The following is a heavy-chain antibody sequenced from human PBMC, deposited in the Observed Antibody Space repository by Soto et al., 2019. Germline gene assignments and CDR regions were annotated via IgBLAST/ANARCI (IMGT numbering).Heavy chain of an antibody. D-gene: IGHD3-10*01. Sequence: QVQLVQSGAEVKKPGSSVKVSCKASGGTFSSNAISWVRQAPGQRLEWMGGIIPTFGTANYAQRVQGRVTITADDSTRTAYMELSSLRSEDTAVYYCAREVTGTSDVYYYYGMDVWGHGTTVTVSS. CDR1: GGTFSSNA. J-gene: IGHJ6*02. V-gene: IGHV1-69*12. CDR3: AREVTGTSDVYYYYGMDV. CDR2: IIPTFGTA.